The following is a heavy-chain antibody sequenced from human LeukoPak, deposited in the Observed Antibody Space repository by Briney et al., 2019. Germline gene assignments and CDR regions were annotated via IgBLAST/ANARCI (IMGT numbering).Heavy chain of an antibody. V-gene: IGHV3-7*03. Sequence: GGSLRLSCAASGFTFSSYWMSWVRQAPGKGLEWVANIKQDGSEKYYVDSVKGRFTISRDNSKNTLFLQMNGLRAEDTAIYYCARGPVTTFGYWGQGTLVTVSS. CDR1: GFTFSSYW. J-gene: IGHJ4*02. D-gene: IGHD4-17*01. CDR2: IKQDGSEK. CDR3: ARGPVTTFGY.